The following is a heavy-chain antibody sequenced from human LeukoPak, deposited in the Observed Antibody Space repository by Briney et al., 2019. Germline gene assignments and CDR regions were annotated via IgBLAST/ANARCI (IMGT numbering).Heavy chain of an antibody. Sequence: EASVKVSCKASGYTFTGYHMHWVRQAPGQGLEWMGRINPNSGDTNYAQKFQGRVTMTRDTSISTAYVELSRLRSEDTAVYYCAALLVVPAAPFFDYWGQGTLVTVSS. CDR3: AALLVVPAAPFFDY. CDR2: INPNSGDT. V-gene: IGHV1-2*06. CDR1: GYTFTGYH. J-gene: IGHJ4*02. D-gene: IGHD2-2*01.